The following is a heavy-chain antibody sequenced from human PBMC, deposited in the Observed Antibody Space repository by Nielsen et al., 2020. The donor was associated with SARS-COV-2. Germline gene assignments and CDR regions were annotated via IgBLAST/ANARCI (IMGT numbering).Heavy chain of an antibody. J-gene: IGHJ4*02. Sequence: GGSLRLSCAASGFTFSSYDMHWVRQATGKGLEWVSAIGTAGDTYYPGSVKGRFTISRENAKNSLYLQMNSLRAGDTAVYYCARAVRISDWWVGYYFDYWGQGTLVTVSS. V-gene: IGHV3-13*01. D-gene: IGHD6-19*01. CDR3: ARAVRISDWWVGYYFDY. CDR1: GFTFSSYD. CDR2: IGTAGDT.